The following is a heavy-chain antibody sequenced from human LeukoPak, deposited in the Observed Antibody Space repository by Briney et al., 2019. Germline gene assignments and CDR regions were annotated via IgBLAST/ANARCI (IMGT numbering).Heavy chain of an antibody. J-gene: IGHJ4*02. CDR2: ISGSGGST. V-gene: IGHV3-23*01. CDR1: GFTFSSYG. Sequence: GGTLRLSCAASGFTFSSYGMSWVRQAPGKGLEWVSAISGSGGSTYYADSVKGRFTVSRDNSKNTLYLQVNSLRAEDTAVYYCATVSSQFTFDLWGQGALVTVSS. CDR3: ATVSSQFTFDL.